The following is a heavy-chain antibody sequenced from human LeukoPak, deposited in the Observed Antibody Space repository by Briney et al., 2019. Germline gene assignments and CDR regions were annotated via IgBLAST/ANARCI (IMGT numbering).Heavy chain of an antibody. V-gene: IGHV3-23*01. J-gene: IGHJ4*02. CDR3: AKDFKSGSYYFDY. CDR2: ISGSGGST. D-gene: IGHD1-26*01. CDR1: GFTFSSYG. Sequence: GGSLRLSCAASGFTFSSYGMSWVRQAPGKGLEWVSAISGSGGSTYYADSVKGRFTISRDNSKNTLYLQMNSLRAEDTAVYYCAKDFKSGSYYFDYWGQGTLVTVSS.